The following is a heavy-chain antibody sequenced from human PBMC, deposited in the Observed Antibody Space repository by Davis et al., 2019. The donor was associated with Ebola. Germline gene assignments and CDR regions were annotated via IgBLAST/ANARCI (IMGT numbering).Heavy chain of an antibody. CDR2: MNPNIGNA. CDR3: ARGSGIAVAGTYYYGLGV. Sequence: AASVKVPCKASGYHFTSYDINWVRQAPGQGLEWMGWMNPNIGNAGYAQKFQGRVTMTRDTSTSTTYMELSSLRSEDTAVYYCARGSGIAVAGTYYYGLGVWGKGTTVTVSS. D-gene: IGHD6-19*01. J-gene: IGHJ6*04. V-gene: IGHV1-8*01. CDR1: GYHFTSYD.